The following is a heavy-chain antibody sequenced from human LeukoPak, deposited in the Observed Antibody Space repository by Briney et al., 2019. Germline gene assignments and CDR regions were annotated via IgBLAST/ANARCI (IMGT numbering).Heavy chain of an antibody. CDR1: GYTFTGYY. D-gene: IGHD2-15*01. CDR3: ALSSGGLDFQH. CDR2: INPNNGGT. V-gene: IGHV1-2*02. Sequence: GASVKVSCKASGYTFTGYYIHWVRQAPGQGPEWMGWINPNNGGTNYAQKFQGRVTMTRDTSISTAYMELSRLRSDDTAVYYCALSSGGLDFQHWGQGTLVTVSS. J-gene: IGHJ1*01.